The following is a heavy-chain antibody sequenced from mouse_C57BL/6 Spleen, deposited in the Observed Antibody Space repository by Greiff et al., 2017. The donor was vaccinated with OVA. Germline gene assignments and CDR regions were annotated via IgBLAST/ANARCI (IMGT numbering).Heavy chain of an antibody. CDR3: ARRYDYDRVYYAMDY. CDR2: LSSGGSYT. J-gene: IGHJ4*01. CDR1: GFTFSSYG. D-gene: IGHD2-4*01. Sequence: EVKLMESGGDLVKPGGSLKLSCAASGFTFSSYGMSWVRQTPDKRLEWVATLSSGGSYTYYPDSVKGRFTISRDNAKNTLYLQMSSLKSEDTAMYYCARRYDYDRVYYAMDYWGQGTSVTVSS. V-gene: IGHV5-6*02.